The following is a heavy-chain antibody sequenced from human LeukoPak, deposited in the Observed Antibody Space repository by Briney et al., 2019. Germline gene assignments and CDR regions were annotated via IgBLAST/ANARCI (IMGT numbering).Heavy chain of an antibody. CDR1: GYTFTSYD. J-gene: IGHJ4*02. CDR3: ARSFDGEGYFDY. D-gene: IGHD3-9*01. V-gene: IGHV1-8*01. CDR2: MNPNSGNT. Sequence: ASVKVSCKASGYTFTSYDINCVRQATGQGLEWMGWMNPNSGNTGYAQKFQGRVTMTRNTSISTAYMELSSLRSEDTAVYYCARSFDGEGYFDYWGQGTLVTVSS.